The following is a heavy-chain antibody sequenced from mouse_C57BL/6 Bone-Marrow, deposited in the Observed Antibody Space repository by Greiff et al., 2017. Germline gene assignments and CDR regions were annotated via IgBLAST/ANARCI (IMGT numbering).Heavy chain of an antibody. J-gene: IGHJ4*01. CDR1: GYTFTDYY. Sequence: EVQLQQSGPELVKPGASVKISCKASGYTFTDYYMNWVKQSHGKSLEWIGDINPNNGGTSYNQKFKGKATLTVDKSSSTAYMELRRLTSEDSAVYYCARYGSSYVGAMDYWGQGTSVTVSS. V-gene: IGHV1-26*01. D-gene: IGHD1-1*01. CDR2: INPNNGGT. CDR3: ARYGSSYVGAMDY.